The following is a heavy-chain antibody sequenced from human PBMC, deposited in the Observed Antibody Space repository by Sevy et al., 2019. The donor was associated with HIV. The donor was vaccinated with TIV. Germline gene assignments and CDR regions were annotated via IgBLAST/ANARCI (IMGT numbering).Heavy chain of an antibody. D-gene: IGHD2-2*01. CDR1: GFTFSNVW. CDR2: IKSKIDCGTR. V-gene: IGHV3-15*01. Sequence: GGSLRLSCAASGFTFSNVWMSWVRQAPGKGLEWVGRIKSKIDCGTRDYLAPVKVRFTISRDDSKNTLYLQMNSLKTEDTAVYYCTTEAVDCSTTTCSLAMDVWGQGTTVTVSS. CDR3: TTEAVDCSTTTCSLAMDV. J-gene: IGHJ6*02.